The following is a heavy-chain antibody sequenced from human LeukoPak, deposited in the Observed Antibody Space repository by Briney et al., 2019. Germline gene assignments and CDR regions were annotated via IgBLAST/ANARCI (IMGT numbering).Heavy chain of an antibody. D-gene: IGHD6-13*01. CDR3: ARDSRSSWLFDY. J-gene: IGHJ4*02. CDR1: GGSISSGGYS. V-gene: IGHV4-31*03. Sequence: PSQTLSLTCTVSGGSISSGGYSWSWIRHHPGKGLEWIGYIYYSGSTYYNPSLKSRVTISVDTSKNQFSLKLSSVTAADTAVYYCARDSRSSWLFDYWGQGTLVTVSS. CDR2: IYYSGST.